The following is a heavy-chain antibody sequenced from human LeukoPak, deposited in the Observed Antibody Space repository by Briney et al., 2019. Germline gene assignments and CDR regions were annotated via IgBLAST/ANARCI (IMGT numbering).Heavy chain of an antibody. CDR1: GFTFSSYW. D-gene: IGHD1-26*01. CDR3: ARGGAVGTTTVAFDI. CDR2: INNDGSST. Sequence: GGSLRLSCAASGFTFSSYWMHWVRHAPGKGLVWVSRINNDGSSTTYADSVKGRFTISRDNAKNTLYLQMNSLRAEDTAVYYCARGGAVGTTTVAFDIWGRGTMVTVSS. J-gene: IGHJ3*02. V-gene: IGHV3-74*01.